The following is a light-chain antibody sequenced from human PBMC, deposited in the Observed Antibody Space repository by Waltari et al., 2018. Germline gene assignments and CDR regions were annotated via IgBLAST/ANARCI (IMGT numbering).Light chain of an antibody. CDR3: CSFTSRSTWV. Sequence: QSALTQPASVSGSPGQSITISCTGTSSDVGGYNYVSWYQQHPGKVPKLLIFNVSNRPYRVSNSFSGSKSGNTAYLTISGLQAEDESDYYCCSFTSRSTWVFGGGTKLTVL. V-gene: IGLV2-14*01. CDR2: NVS. J-gene: IGLJ3*02. CDR1: SSDVGGYNY.